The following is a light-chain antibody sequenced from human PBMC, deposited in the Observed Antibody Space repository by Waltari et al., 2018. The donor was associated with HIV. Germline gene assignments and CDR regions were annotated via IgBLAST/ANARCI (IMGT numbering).Light chain of an antibody. V-gene: IGLV1-40*01. CDR3: QSYDGRLSDWV. Sequence: QSVLTQPPSISGAPGQRVTVSCSGSSSNVGAGLGVHWYHHIPGTAPRLLIYGNTKRPSGVPDRFSASRSGASASLAITGLQASDAGDYYCQSYDGRLSDWVFGGGTRLTVL. CDR1: SSNVGAGLG. J-gene: IGLJ3*02. CDR2: GNT.